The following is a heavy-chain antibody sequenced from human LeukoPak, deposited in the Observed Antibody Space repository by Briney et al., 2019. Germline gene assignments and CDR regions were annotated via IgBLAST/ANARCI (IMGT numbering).Heavy chain of an antibody. J-gene: IGHJ4*02. CDR3: AKEGPRSAFDY. CDR1: GFTFSRYG. V-gene: IGHV3-33*06. CDR2: IWYDGSNK. Sequence: GGSLRLSCAACGFTFSRYGMHWVRQAPGKGLEWVAVIWYDGSNKYYADSVKGRFTISRDNSKNTLYLQMNSLRAEDTAVYYCAKEGPRSAFDYWGQGTLVTVSS.